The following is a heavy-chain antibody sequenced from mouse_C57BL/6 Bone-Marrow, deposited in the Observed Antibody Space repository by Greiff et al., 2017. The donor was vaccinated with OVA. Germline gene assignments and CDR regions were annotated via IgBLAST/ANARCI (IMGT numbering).Heavy chain of an antibody. CDR3: ACLDYGSSYGFAY. CDR1: GYTFTSYG. D-gene: IGHD1-1*01. V-gene: IGHV1-81*01. Sequence: QVQLKESGAELARPGASVKLSCKASGYTFTSYGISWVKQRTGQGLEWIGEIYPRSGNTYYNEKFKGKATLTADKSSSTAYMELRSLTSEDSAVYFCACLDYGSSYGFAYWGQGTLVTVSA. CDR2: IYPRSGNT. J-gene: IGHJ3*01.